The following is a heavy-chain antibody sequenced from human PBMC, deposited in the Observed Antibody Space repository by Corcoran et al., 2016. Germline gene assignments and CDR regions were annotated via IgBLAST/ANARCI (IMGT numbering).Heavy chain of an antibody. CDR1: GFTFSSYA. CDR3: AKELGISGAKFDY. Sequence: EVQLLESGGGLVQPGGSLRISCAASGFTFSSYAMSWVRQAPGKGLEWVSAISGSGGSTYYADSVKGRFTISRDNSKNTLYLQRNSLRAEDTAVYYCAKELGISGAKFDYCGQGTLVTVSS. D-gene: IGHD7-27*01. CDR2: ISGSGGST. J-gene: IGHJ4*02. V-gene: IGHV3-23*01.